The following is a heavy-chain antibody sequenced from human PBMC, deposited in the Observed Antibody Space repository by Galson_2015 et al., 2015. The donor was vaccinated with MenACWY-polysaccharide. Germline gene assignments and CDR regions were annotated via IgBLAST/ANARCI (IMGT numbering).Heavy chain of an antibody. Sequence: SVKVSCKASGYSFSLHGIHWVRQAPGQRPEWMGYINTGNGKTKYSQKFQGRVTITRDNSASTSSMELTGLRSEDTGVYFCAREATPLYKLTSVLISWLDPWGPGTLVTVSS. J-gene: IGHJ5*02. D-gene: IGHD1-14*01. V-gene: IGHV1-3*04. CDR3: AREATPLYKLTSVLISWLDP. CDR1: GYSFSLHG. CDR2: INTGNGKT.